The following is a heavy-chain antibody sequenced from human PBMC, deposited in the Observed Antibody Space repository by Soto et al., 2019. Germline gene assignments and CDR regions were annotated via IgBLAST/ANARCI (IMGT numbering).Heavy chain of an antibody. CDR1: GGAFSSYA. Sequence: SVKVSCKASGGAFSSYARNWVRQAPGQGLEWMGGVIPIFGTANYAQKFQGRVTITADESTSPAYMELSSLRSEDTAVYYCARDPRYCRSTSCRRGYYYGMDVWGQGTTVTVSS. CDR2: VIPIFGTA. D-gene: IGHD2-2*01. J-gene: IGHJ6*02. V-gene: IGHV1-69*13. CDR3: ARDPRYCRSTSCRRGYYYGMDV.